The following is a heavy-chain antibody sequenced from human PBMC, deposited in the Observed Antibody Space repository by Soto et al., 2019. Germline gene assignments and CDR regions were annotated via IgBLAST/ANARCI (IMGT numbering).Heavy chain of an antibody. CDR3: ARGAGFYYGGPEDI. D-gene: IGHD4-17*01. J-gene: IGHJ3*02. V-gene: IGHV3-30-3*01. CDR2: ISYDGSNK. CDR1: GFTFSNYA. Sequence: QVQLAESGGGVVQPGRSLRLSCAASGFTFSNYAMHWVRQAPGKGLEWVAVISYDGSNKFNADSVKGRFTISRDNSKNTLYLQMNSLRAEDPAVYYCARGAGFYYGGPEDIWVQGTVVTVSS.